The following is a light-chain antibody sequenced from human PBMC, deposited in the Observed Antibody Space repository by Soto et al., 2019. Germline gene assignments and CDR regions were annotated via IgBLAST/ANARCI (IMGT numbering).Light chain of an antibody. V-gene: IGKV4-1*01. CDR2: WAS. Sequence: DIVMTQSPDSQAVSLGERATINCKSSQSVLYSSNNKNYLAWYQQKPGQPPKLLIYWASTRESGVPDRFSGSGSGTDFTLTISSLQAEDVAVYYCQQYYSTPCTFGQGTKLEIK. J-gene: IGKJ2*02. CDR1: QSVLYSSNNKNY. CDR3: QQYYSTPCT.